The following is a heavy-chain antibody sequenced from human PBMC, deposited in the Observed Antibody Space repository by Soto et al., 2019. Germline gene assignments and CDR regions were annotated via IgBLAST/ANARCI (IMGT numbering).Heavy chain of an antibody. CDR1: GFTFGNYA. CDR3: AKVPASLKTFDY. J-gene: IGHJ4*02. V-gene: IGHV3-23*01. CDR2: VSGNGAVT. D-gene: IGHD2-2*01. Sequence: EVQLLDSGGGLAQPGGSLRLSCAASGFTFGNYAMNWVHQAPGKGLEWVSTVSGNGAVTYYADSVKGRFTISRDNSRSTLYLQMNNLRAEDTAIYFCAKVPASLKTFDYWGQGTLVTVSS.